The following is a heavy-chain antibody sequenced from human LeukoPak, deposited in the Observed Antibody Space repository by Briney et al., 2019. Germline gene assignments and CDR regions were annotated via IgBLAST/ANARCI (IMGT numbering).Heavy chain of an antibody. D-gene: IGHD7-27*01. CDR3: ARGPPNWGYDY. V-gene: IGHV1-3*01. Sequence: GASVKVSCKASGYSFTRYAMHWVRQAPGQRLEWMGRINAGNGNTKYSQKFQGRVTITRDTSASTAYMELSSLRSDDTAVYYCARGPPNWGYDYWGPGTLVTVSS. J-gene: IGHJ4*02. CDR2: INAGNGNT. CDR1: GYSFTRYA.